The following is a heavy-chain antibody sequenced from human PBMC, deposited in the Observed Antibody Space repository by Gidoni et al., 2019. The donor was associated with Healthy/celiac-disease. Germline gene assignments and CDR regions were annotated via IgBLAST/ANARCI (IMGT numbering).Heavy chain of an antibody. D-gene: IGHD1-26*01. J-gene: IGHJ4*02. V-gene: IGHV1-2*02. Sequence: QVQLVKSGAEVKKPGASGEGSCRGSGYTCAGSYRHCVRQAPGQGLGWMGWIKPNSGGTNYAHNFQGRVTLTSNTSISTAYMDLSRLSSDDAAVYSCARESGGPMGGSYLDWGQGTLVTVSS. CDR2: IKPNSGGT. CDR3: ARESGGPMGGSYLD. CDR1: GYTCAGSY.